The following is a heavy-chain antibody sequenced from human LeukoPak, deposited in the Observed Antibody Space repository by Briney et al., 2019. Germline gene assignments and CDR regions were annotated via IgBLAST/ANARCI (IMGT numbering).Heavy chain of an antibody. V-gene: IGHV3-53*05. CDR2: MYSGGTA. CDR3: AKEEAWGVNVFDY. Sequence: PGGSLRLSCEVSGFIVNSKYMSWIRQAPGRELEWVSVMYSGGTAFYADSVRGRFTISRDNSENTLFLQMDSLRAEDTAMYHCAKEEAWGVNVFDYWGQGTLVTVSS. CDR1: GFIVNSKY. J-gene: IGHJ4*02. D-gene: IGHD3-10*01.